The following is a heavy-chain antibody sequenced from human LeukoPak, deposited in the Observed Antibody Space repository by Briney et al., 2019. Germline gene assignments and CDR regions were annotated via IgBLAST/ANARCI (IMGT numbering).Heavy chain of an antibody. CDR3: ARATTMYRFDP. Sequence: SETVSLTCAVYGGSFSGYYWSWIRQPPGKGLEWIGEINHSGSTNYNPSLKSRVTISVDTSKNQFSPKLSSVTAADTAVYYCARATTMYRFDPWGQGTLVTVSS. J-gene: IGHJ5*02. CDR1: GGSFSGYY. V-gene: IGHV4-34*01. CDR2: INHSGST. D-gene: IGHD3-10*02.